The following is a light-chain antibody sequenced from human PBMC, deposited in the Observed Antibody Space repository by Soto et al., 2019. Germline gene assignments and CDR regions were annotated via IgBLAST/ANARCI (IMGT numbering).Light chain of an antibody. CDR2: DVS. V-gene: IGLV2-14*01. CDR3: SSYTSSSTYV. J-gene: IGLJ1*01. Sequence: QSVLTQPASVSGSPGQSITISCTGTSSDVGGYNYVSRYQQHPGKAPKLMIYDVSNRPSGISNRFSGSKSGNPASLTISGLQAEDEADYYCSSYTSSSTYVFGTGTKVTVL. CDR1: SSDVGGYNY.